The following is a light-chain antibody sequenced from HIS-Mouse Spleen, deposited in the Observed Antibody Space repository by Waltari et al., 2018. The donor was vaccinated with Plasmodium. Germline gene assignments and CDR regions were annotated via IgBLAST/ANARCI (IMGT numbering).Light chain of an antibody. Sequence: QSALTQPASGSGSPGQSITISCTGTRRDVGSSNLVHWYQQHPGKAPKLMIYEGSKRPSGVSNRFSGSKSGNTASLTISGLQAEDEADYYCCSYAGSSTWVFGGGTKLTVL. J-gene: IGLJ3*02. CDR2: EGS. V-gene: IGLV2-23*01. CDR3: CSYAGSSTWV. CDR1: RRDVGSSNL.